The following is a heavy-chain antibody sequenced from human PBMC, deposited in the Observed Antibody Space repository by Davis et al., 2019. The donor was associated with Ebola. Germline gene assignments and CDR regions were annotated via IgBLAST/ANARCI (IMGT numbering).Heavy chain of an antibody. J-gene: IGHJ3*01. V-gene: IGHV5-51*01. CDR3: ASLRRTITGMDDGFDV. CDR1: ENSFSSYW. Sequence: GESLKISCKDSENSFSSYWIAWVRQMPGKGLEWMGIIYTGDSDTRYSPSFRGQVTISAAKSTRTAYLQWGRLKASDTAMYYCASLRRTITGMDDGFDVWGQGTMVTVSS. CDR2: IYTGDSDT. D-gene: IGHD1-20*01.